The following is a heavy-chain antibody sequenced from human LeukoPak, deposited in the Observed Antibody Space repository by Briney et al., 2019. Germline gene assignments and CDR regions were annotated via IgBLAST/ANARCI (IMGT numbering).Heavy chain of an antibody. J-gene: IGHJ6*02. CDR3: ARDRRIAAAGRYYYYGMDV. D-gene: IGHD6-13*01. CDR2: IYSGGST. CDR1: GFTVSSNY. V-gene: IGHV3-66*01. Sequence: AGGSLKLSCAASGFTVSSNYMSWVRQAPGKGLEWVSVIYSGGSTYYADSVKGRFTISRDNSKNTLYLQMNSLRAEDTAVYYCARDRRIAAAGRYYYYGMDVWGQGTTVTVSS.